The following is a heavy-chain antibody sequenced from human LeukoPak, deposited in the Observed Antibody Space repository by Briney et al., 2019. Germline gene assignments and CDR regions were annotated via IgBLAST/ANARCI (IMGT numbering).Heavy chain of an antibody. D-gene: IGHD6-19*01. CDR3: ARPLAVAGTDYYYGMDV. Sequence: GRSLRLSCAASGFTFSSYAMHWVRQAPGKGLEWVAVISYDGSNKYYADSVKGRFTISRDNSKNTLYLQMNSLRAEDTAVYYCARPLAVAGTDYYYGMDVWGQGTTVTVSS. CDR1: GFTFSSYA. V-gene: IGHV3-30-3*01. J-gene: IGHJ6*02. CDR2: ISYDGSNK.